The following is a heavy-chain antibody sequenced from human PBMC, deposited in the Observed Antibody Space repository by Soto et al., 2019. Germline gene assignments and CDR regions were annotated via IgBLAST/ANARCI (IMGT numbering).Heavy chain of an antibody. V-gene: IGHV3-23*01. CDR3: AKDYTTTGYSSGWEYFQH. CDR2: ISGSGGST. Sequence: EVQLLESGGGLVQPGGSLRLSCAASGFTFSSYAMSWVRQAPGKGLEWVSTIISGSGGSTYYADSVKGRFTISRDNSKNTLYLQMNSLRAEDTAVYYCAKDYTTTGYSSGWEYFQHWGQGTLVTVSS. D-gene: IGHD6-19*01. J-gene: IGHJ1*01. CDR1: GFTFSSYA.